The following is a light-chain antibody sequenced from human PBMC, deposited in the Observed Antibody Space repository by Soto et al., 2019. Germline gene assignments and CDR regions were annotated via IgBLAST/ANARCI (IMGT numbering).Light chain of an antibody. J-gene: IGKJ1*01. CDR3: QQLNYYPLT. V-gene: IGKV1-9*01. CDR2: DAS. Sequence: DIQLTQSPSFLSASVGDRVIITCRANQDIASYLAWYQQKPGKAPKLLIYDASTLQGGVPSKFSGSGSGTEFTLTISSLQPEDFATYYCQQLNYYPLTFGQGTKVEIK. CDR1: QDIASY.